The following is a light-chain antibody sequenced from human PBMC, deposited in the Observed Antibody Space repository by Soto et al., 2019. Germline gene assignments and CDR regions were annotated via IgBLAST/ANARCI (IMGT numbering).Light chain of an antibody. V-gene: IGKV1-5*03. CDR2: KAS. J-gene: IGKJ4*01. CDR3: QQYSIFSLT. CDR1: QSISSW. Sequence: DILMTQSPSTVSASVGDRVTITCRASQSISSWLAWYQQKPGKAPKLLIQKASSLESGGPSRFSGSGSGTEFTLAISSLQPDDFATYYCQQYSIFSLTFGGGTKVEIK.